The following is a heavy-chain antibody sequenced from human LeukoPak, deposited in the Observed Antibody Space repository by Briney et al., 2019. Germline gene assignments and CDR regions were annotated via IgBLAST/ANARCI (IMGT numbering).Heavy chain of an antibody. J-gene: IGHJ4*02. V-gene: IGHV3-20*04. CDR3: AKESDYSDYLPSLDY. CDR1: GFTFDDYG. D-gene: IGHD4-11*01. Sequence: GGSLRLSCAASGFTFDDYGMTWVRQAPGKGLEWVSGINWNGGSTGYADSVKGRFTISRDNSKNTLYLQMNSLRAEDTAVYYCAKESDYSDYLPSLDYWGQGTLVTVSS. CDR2: INWNGGST.